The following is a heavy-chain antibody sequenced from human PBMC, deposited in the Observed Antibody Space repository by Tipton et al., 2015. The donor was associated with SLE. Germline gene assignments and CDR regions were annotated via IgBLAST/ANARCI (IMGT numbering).Heavy chain of an antibody. CDR2: ISTSSSHV. CDR3: ARIRGLFYDSSAKDAFDL. D-gene: IGHD3-22*01. V-gene: IGHV3-21*03. Sequence: SLRLSCAASGFTFSDYTMNWVRQAPGKGLEWVSSISTSSSHVYYADSVKGRFTISRDNPKNSLYLQMSSLKDEDTALYYCARIRGLFYDSSAKDAFDLWGQGTMVTVSS. J-gene: IGHJ3*01. CDR1: GFTFSDYT.